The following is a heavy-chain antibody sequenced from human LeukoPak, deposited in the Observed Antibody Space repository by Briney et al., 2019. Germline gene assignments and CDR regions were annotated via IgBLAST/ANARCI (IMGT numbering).Heavy chain of an antibody. CDR3: ASGGLTXXXXLXXXGMDV. CDR2: IYSGGTT. D-gene: IGHD2-8*01. V-gene: IGHV3-66*01. J-gene: IGHJ6*02. Sequence: GGSLRLSCAASGFTVSDNYMSWVRQAPGKGLEWVSVIYSGGTTHYADSVKGRFTISRDSPKNTLYPQMNSLRVDDTAVYYCASGGLTXXXXLXXXGMDVWGQGTTVT. CDR1: GFTVSDNY.